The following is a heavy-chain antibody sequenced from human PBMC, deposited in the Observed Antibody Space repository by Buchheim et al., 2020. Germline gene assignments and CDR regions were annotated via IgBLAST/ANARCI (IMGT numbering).Heavy chain of an antibody. D-gene: IGHD3-10*01. J-gene: IGHJ2*01. CDR3: AKDAGTYYYGSGSYPFGYFDL. Sequence: EVQLLESGGGLVQPGGSLRLSCAASGFTFSSYAMSWVRQAPGKGLEWVSAISGSGGSTYYADSVKGRFTISRDNSKKTLYLQMNSLRAEDTAVYYCAKDAGTYYYGSGSYPFGYFDLWGRGTL. V-gene: IGHV3-23*01. CDR1: GFTFSSYA. CDR2: ISGSGGST.